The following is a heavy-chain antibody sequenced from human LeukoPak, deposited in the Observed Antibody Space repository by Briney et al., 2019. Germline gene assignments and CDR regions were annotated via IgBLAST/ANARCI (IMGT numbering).Heavy chain of an antibody. CDR1: GGSFCGYY. V-gene: IGHV4-34*01. D-gene: IGHD5-18*01. CDR3: ARGGYSYGSDY. J-gene: IGHJ4*02. Sequence: PSESLSLTCAVYGGSFCGYYWSWIRQPPWKGLEWVVAINHSGSTNYNPSRKSRVTISVDTSKNQFSLKLSSVTAADTAVYYGARGGYSYGSDYWGQGTLVTVSS. CDR2: INHSGST.